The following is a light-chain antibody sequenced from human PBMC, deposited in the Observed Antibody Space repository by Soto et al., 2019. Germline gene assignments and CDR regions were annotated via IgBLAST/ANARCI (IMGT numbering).Light chain of an antibody. J-gene: IGKJ4*01. CDR3: QQLNKYPST. V-gene: IGKV1-39*01. Sequence: DIQMTQSPSSLSASVGDRVTITCRASQSISTYLNWYQQKAGLAPKLLIYAASSLQSGVPSRFSGSGSGTDFTLTIISLQPEDFATYYCQQLNKYPSTFGGGTKV. CDR1: QSISTY. CDR2: AAS.